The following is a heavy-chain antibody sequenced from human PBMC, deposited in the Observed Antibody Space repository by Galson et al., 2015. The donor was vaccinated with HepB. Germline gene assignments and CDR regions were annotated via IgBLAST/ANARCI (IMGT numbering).Heavy chain of an antibody. J-gene: IGHJ5*02. CDR3: VKGCEVGCKTIVLDP. CDR2: TSNDETFK. V-gene: IGHV3-30*18. CDR1: GFPFSNNG. Sequence: SLRLSCAASGFPFSNNGMHWVRQAPGKGLEWVAVTSNDETFKKYADSVKGRFTISRDNSKNTLYLQLNNLRPDDTAVYYCVKGCEVGCKTIVLDPWGQGTLVSVSS. D-gene: IGHD3-22*01.